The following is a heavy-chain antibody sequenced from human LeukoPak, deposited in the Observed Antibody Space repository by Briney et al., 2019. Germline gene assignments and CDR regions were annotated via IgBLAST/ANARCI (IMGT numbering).Heavy chain of an antibody. Sequence: SVKVSCKASGYTFTGYCMHWVRQAPGQGLEWMGRIIPILGIANYAQKFQGRVTITADKSTSTAYMELSSLRSEDTAVYYCARAGYRVGATPIDYWGQGTLVTVSS. J-gene: IGHJ4*02. CDR2: IIPILGIA. D-gene: IGHD1-26*01. CDR3: ARAGYRVGATPIDY. V-gene: IGHV1-69*04. CDR1: GYTFTGYC.